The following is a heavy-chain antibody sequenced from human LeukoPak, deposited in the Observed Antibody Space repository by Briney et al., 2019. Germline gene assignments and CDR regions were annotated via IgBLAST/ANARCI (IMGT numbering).Heavy chain of an antibody. Sequence: GGSLRLSCAASGFTFSGSGIHWVRQAPGKGLEWVAFIRSDGYNKYYADSVKGRFIISRDNSKNTVYLQMNSLRAEDTAVYYCAKDSRNLPFDYWGQGTLVTVSS. CDR3: AKDSRNLPFDY. V-gene: IGHV3-30*02. D-gene: IGHD1-14*01. CDR1: GFTFSGSG. J-gene: IGHJ4*02. CDR2: IRSDGYNK.